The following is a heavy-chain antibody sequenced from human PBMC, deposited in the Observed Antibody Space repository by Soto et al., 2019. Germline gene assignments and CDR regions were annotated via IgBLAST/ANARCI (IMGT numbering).Heavy chain of an antibody. CDR1: DYTFTSYG. CDR3: ARGCIGGLVGGY. Sequence: QVQLVQSGAEVKKPGASVKVSCKASDYTFTSYGISWVRQAPGQGLEWMGWISGYNGNTNYAQKLQGRVTMTTVTSTSRAYMEQRSLGTDDTAVYCWARGCIGGLVGGYWGQGTLVTVSS. CDR2: ISGYNGNT. J-gene: IGHJ4*02. D-gene: IGHD6-19*01. V-gene: IGHV1-18*01.